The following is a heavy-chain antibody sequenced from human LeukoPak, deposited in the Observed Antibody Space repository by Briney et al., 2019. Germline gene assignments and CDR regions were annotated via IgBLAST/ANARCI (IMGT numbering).Heavy chain of an antibody. V-gene: IGHV3-7*01. CDR1: GFTFSSLG. CDR2: IKQDGSEK. Sequence: PRESRRLSCAASGFTFSSLGLGWVRHAPEKRLEWVANIKQDGSEKYYVDSVKGRFTISRDNAKNSLYLQMNSLRAEDTAVYYCARRGYCSSTSCYAPFDYWGQGTLVTVSS. D-gene: IGHD2-2*01. J-gene: IGHJ4*02. CDR3: ARRGYCSSTSCYAPFDY.